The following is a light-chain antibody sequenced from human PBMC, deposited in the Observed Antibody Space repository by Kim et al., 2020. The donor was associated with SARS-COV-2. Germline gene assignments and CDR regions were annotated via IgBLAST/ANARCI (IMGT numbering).Light chain of an antibody. Sequence: PGERATLSCRARQSGINKVAWYQHKPGQAPRLLIYLTSIRVRGCPARISGSGSGTEFALTISSLQSEDFAVYYCHQYNFWPPGTFGQGTKVDIK. J-gene: IGKJ1*01. CDR3: HQYNFWPPGT. CDR1: QSGINK. V-gene: IGKV3-15*01. CDR2: LTS.